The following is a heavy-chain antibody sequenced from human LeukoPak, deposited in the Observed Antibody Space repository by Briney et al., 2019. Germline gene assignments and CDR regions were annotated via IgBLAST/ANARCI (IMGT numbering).Heavy chain of an antibody. CDR2: ISGSSNNI. CDR3: ARDLISPRFLEWLLVRSFDY. V-gene: IGHV3-21*01. CDR1: GFTFSSCS. J-gene: IGHJ4*02. Sequence: KSGGSLRLSCAASGFTFSSCSMNWVRQAPGKGLEWVSSISGSSNNIYYADSVKGRFTISRDNAKNALYLQMNSLRAEDTAVYYCARDLISPRFLEWLLVRSFDYWGQGTLVTVSS. D-gene: IGHD3-3*01.